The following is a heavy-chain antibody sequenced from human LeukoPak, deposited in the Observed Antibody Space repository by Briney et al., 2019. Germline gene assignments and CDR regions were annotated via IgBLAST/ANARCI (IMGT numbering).Heavy chain of an antibody. CDR3: AKSGPSLGIAAADVDY. D-gene: IGHD6-13*01. CDR1: GFTFSSYA. Sequence: GGSLRLSCAASGFTFSSYAMSWVRRAPGKGLEWVSAISGSGGSTYYADSVKGRFTISRDNSKNTLYLQMNSLRAEDTAVYYCAKSGPSLGIAAADVDYWGQGTLATVSS. V-gene: IGHV3-23*01. CDR2: ISGSGGST. J-gene: IGHJ4*02.